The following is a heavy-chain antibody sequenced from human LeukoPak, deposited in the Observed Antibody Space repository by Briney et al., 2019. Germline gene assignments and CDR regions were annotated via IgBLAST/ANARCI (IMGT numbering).Heavy chain of an antibody. CDR2: INHSGST. CDR1: GGSISSYY. CDR3: ARGRGLARLNWFDP. V-gene: IGHV4-34*01. J-gene: IGHJ5*02. D-gene: IGHD3-10*01. Sequence: PSETLSLTCTVSGGSISSYYWSWIRQPPGKGLEWIGEINHSGSTNYSPSLKSRVTISVDTSKNQFSLKMSSVTAADTAIYYCARGRGLARLNWFDPWGQGTLVTVSS.